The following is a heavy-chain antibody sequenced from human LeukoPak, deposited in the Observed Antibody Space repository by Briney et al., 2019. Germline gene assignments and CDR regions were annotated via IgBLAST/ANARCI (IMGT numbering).Heavy chain of an antibody. CDR3: ATVFKGSSLQDY. J-gene: IGHJ4*02. D-gene: IGHD1-26*01. V-gene: IGHV3-74*03. Sequence: GRSLRLSCVASGFTITNHWMYWVRQAPGRGLVWVSRIKSDESSAAYADSVKGRFTISRDNAKNTLYLQMNSLRVEDTAVYYCATVFKGSSLQDYWGQGTLVTVSS. CDR2: IKSDESSA. CDR1: GFTITNHW.